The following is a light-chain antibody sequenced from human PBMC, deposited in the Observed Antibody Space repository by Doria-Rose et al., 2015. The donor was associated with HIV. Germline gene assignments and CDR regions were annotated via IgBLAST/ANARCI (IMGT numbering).Light chain of an antibody. V-gene: IGKV3-20*01. Sequence: TQSPGTLSLSPGERATLSCRASQSFSSTYLAWYQQKPGQAPGLLIYDGSTRATDIPDRFSASGSGTDFTLTINRLEPEDFALYYCHQYGTSWTFGQGTKVEI. J-gene: IGKJ1*01. CDR3: HQYGTSWT. CDR1: QSFSSTY. CDR2: DGS.